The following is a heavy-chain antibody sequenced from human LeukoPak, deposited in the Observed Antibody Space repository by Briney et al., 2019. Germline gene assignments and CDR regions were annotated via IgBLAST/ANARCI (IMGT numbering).Heavy chain of an antibody. CDR3: AKGPAPYCSGGSCYSPHWYFDL. V-gene: IGHV3-23*01. D-gene: IGHD2-15*01. Sequence: GGSLRLSCAASQFTFSNYAMSWVRQAPGKGLEWVSAISGSGNTTYFGDSVTGRCTISRDNPKNTVYLQMNSLSAEDTAVYYCAKGPAPYCSGGSCYSPHWYFDLWGRGTLVTVSS. CDR2: ISGSGNTT. J-gene: IGHJ2*01. CDR1: QFTFSNYA.